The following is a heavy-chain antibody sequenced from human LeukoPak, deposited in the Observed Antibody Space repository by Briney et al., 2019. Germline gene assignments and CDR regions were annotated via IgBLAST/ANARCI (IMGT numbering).Heavy chain of an antibody. V-gene: IGHV4-34*01. CDR1: GGSFSGYY. CDR3: ARVRSSSWYGGDY. CDR2: INHSGST. Sequence: SETLSLTCAVSGGSFSGYYWSWIRQPPGKGLEWIGEINHSGSTNYNPSLKSRVTISVDTSKNQFSLKLSSVTAADTAVYYCARVRSSSWYGGDYWGQGTLVTVS. J-gene: IGHJ4*02. D-gene: IGHD6-13*01.